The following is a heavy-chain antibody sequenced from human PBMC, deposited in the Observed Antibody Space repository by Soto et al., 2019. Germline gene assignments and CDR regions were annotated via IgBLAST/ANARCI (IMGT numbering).Heavy chain of an antibody. V-gene: IGHV4-31*03. J-gene: IGHJ4*02. CDR3: ARGTGHSAISL. CDR1: NGSISDGGYY. D-gene: IGHD2-15*01. CDR2: IYYSGGA. Sequence: QVQLRESGPGLVKPSQTLSLTCTVSNGSISDGGYYWTWIRQLPGLGLEWIGYIYYSGGAFYSPPFKSRLAISLDTPENQFSLGLGSVTAADTAVYFCARGTGHSAISLWGQGTLVTVSS.